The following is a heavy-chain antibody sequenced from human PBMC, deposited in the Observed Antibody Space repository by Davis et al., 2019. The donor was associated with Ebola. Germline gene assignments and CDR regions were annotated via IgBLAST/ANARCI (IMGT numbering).Heavy chain of an antibody. V-gene: IGHV3-43*02. CDR1: GFTFDDYA. CDR3: ARDWGRYCSGGSCYSGYYGMDV. CDR2: VTGDATTT. D-gene: IGHD2-15*01. Sequence: GGSLRLSCAASGFTFDDYAMHWVRQGPGKRLEWVSLVTGDATTTYYADSVKGRFTVSRDNAKNSLYLQMNSLRAEDTAVYYCARDWGRYCSGGSCYSGYYGMDVWGQGTTVTVSS. J-gene: IGHJ6*02.